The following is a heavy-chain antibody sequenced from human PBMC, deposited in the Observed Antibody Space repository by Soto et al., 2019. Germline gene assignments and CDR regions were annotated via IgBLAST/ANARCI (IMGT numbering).Heavy chain of an antibody. J-gene: IGHJ5*01. Sequence: QVQLEQSGAEVKEPGASVKVSCQASGYTSTNYAVHWVRQAPGQGLQWIGWINVGNGNTKSSQKFQGRVTFSRDTSASTASMEVSSLTSEDTAVYYCTSDNKGLADSWGQGTLVTVSS. V-gene: IGHV1-3*01. CDR3: TSDNKGLADS. CDR1: GYTSTNYA. CDR2: INVGNGNT.